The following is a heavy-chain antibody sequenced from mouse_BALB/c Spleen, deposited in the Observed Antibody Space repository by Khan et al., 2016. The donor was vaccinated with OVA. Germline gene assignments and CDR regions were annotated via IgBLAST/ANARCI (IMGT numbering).Heavy chain of an antibody. J-gene: IGHJ2*01. CDR1: GYSITSDYA. D-gene: IGHD2-4*01. V-gene: IGHV3-2*02. CDR3: ARWDYDAPNY. CDR2: ISYSGST. Sequence: EVQLQESGPGLVKPSQSLSLTCTVTGYSITSDYAWNWIRQFPGNKLEWMGFISYSGSTSSNPSLKSRISITRDTSKNQFFLQLNSVTTEDTATYYCARWDYDAPNYWGQGTTLTVSS.